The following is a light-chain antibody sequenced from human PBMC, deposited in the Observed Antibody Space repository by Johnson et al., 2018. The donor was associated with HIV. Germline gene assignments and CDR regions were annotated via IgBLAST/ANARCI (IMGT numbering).Light chain of an antibody. CDR1: SSNIGNNY. J-gene: IGLJ1*01. V-gene: IGLV1-51*01. CDR2: DNN. Sequence: QSVLTQPPSVSAAPGQKVTISCSGSSSNIGNNYVSWYQQLPGTAPKLLIYDNNKRPSGIPDRFSGSNSGTSATLGITGLQTGDEADYYCRIWDSSLSAYVFGTGTKVTVL. CDR3: RIWDSSLSAYV.